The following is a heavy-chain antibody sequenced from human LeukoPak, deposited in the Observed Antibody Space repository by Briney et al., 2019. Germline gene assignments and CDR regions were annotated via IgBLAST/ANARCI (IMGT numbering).Heavy chain of an antibody. CDR1: GDSITSYY. Sequence: SETLSLTCTVSGDSITSYYWSWIRQPAGKGLEWIGRISTSGITNYNPSLKSRVIMSVDTSKNQFSLKLSSVTAADTAVYYCARGVAVAGIYYYYGMDVWGQGTTVTVSS. J-gene: IGHJ6*02. CDR2: ISTSGIT. V-gene: IGHV4-4*07. D-gene: IGHD6-19*01. CDR3: ARGVAVAGIYYYYGMDV.